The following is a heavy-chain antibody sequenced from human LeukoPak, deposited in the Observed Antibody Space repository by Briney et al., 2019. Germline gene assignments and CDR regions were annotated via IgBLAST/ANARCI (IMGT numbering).Heavy chain of an antibody. CDR3: AGLKYYDSTGYSPSYYMDV. D-gene: IGHD3-22*01. CDR2: IYGSGIT. V-gene: IGHV4-4*07. J-gene: IGHJ6*03. Sequence: SDPLSLTCTVSGRPIFRYYWIWIRHSAGKGLEWIGRIYGSGITDYSPSLKSRITMSLDMSKKQFSLKLSSVTAADTAVYYCAGLKYYDSTGYSPSYYMDVWGKGTSVTV. CDR1: GRPIFRYY.